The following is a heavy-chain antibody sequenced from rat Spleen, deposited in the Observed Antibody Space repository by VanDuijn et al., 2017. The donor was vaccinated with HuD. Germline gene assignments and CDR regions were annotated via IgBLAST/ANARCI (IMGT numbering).Heavy chain of an antibody. J-gene: IGHJ2*01. D-gene: IGHD1-10*01. CDR2: ISVGGGNT. CDR3: TRGGNYDFDY. Sequence: EVQLVESGGGLMQPGRSMKFSCAASGFNFNNYYMAWVRQAPTKGLEWVASISVGGGNTYYADSVKGRFTISRDDAKSTLSLQMNSLRSEDTATYYCTRGGNYDFDYWGQGVMVTVSS. CDR1: GFNFNNYY. V-gene: IGHV5-25*01.